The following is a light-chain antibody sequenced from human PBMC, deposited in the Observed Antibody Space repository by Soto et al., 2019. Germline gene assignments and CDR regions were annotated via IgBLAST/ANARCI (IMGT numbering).Light chain of an antibody. Sequence: EIVLTQSPGTLSLSPGERAALSCRASQSISDKYLAWYHQKPGQAPRLLIYGASKRATGVPDRFSGSGSGTDLTLTISRLENEDFEVYYCQHYSTPITFGQGTRLEI. V-gene: IGKV3-20*01. CDR2: GAS. J-gene: IGKJ5*01. CDR1: QSISDKY. CDR3: QHYSTPIT.